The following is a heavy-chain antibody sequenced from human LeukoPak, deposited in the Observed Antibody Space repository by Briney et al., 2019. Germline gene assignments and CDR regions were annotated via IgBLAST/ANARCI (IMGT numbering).Heavy chain of an antibody. CDR1: GGSFRGYY. V-gene: IGHV4-34*01. CDR2: INHSGST. J-gene: IGHJ3*02. D-gene: IGHD3-16*01. Sequence: PSETLSLTCAVYGGSFRGYYWSWIRQPPGKGLEWIGEINHSGSTNYNPSLKSRVTISVDTSKNQFSLKLSSVTAADTAVYYCARVVSYAEDAFDIWGQGTMVTVSS. CDR3: ARVVSYAEDAFDI.